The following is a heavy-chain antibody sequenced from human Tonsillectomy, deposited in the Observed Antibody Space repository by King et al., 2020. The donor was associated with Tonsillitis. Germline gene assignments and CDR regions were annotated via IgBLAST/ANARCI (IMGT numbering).Heavy chain of an antibody. CDR1: GYSFTSYW. V-gene: IGHV5-51*03. D-gene: IGHD2-2*02. Sequence: QLVQYGAEVKKPGESLKISCKGSGYSFTSYWIGWVRQMPGKGLEWMGIIYPGDSDTRYSPSFQGQVTISADKSISTAYLQWSSLKASDTAMYYCARGGYCSSTSCYKEPFDYWGQGTLVTVSS. J-gene: IGHJ4*02. CDR3: ARGGYCSSTSCYKEPFDY. CDR2: IYPGDSDT.